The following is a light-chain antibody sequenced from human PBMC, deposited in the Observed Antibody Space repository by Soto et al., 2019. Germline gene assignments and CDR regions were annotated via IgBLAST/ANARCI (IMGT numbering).Light chain of an antibody. V-gene: IGLV4-69*01. CDR3: QTWGTGIRV. CDR2: LNSDGSH. Sequence: QPVLTQSPSASASLGASVKLTCTLSSGHSSYAIAWHQQQPEKGPRYLMKLNSDGSHSKGDGIPDRFSGSSSGAERYLTISSLQSEDEAYYYCQTWGTGIRVFGGGTKLTV. CDR1: SGHSSYA. J-gene: IGLJ2*01.